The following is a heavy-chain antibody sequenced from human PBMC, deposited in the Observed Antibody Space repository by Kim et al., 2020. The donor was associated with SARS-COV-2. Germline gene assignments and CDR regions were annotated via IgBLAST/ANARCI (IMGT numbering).Heavy chain of an antibody. Sequence: SETMSLTCAVYGGSFSGYYWSWIRQPPGKGLEWIGEINHSGSTNYNPSLKSRVTISVDTSKNQFSLKLSSVTAADTAVYYCAILGYSSGSDRGQGTLVTV. CDR2: INHSGST. V-gene: IGHV4-34*01. D-gene: IGHD6-19*01. J-gene: IGHJ4*02. CDR3: AILGYSSGSD. CDR1: GGSFSGYY.